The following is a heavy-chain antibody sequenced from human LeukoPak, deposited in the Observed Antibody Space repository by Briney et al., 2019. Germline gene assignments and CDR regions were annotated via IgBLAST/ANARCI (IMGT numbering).Heavy chain of an antibody. J-gene: IGHJ4*02. CDR3: ARHKVIAARLYYFDY. D-gene: IGHD6-6*01. CDR2: IYYSGRT. CDR1: GGSISSSRYY. Sequence: VKPSETLSLTCTVSGGSISSSRYYWGWIRQPPGKGLEWIGNIYYSGRTYYNSSLESRVTISVDTSKNQFSLKLRSVTAADAAVYYCARHKVIAARLYYFDYWGQGTLVTVSS. V-gene: IGHV4-39*01.